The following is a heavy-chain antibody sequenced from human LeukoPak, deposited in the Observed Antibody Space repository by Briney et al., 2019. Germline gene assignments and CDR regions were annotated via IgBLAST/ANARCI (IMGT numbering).Heavy chain of an antibody. V-gene: IGHV4-59*08. Sequence: SETLSLTCTVSGGSIRSYYWGWIRQPPGKGLEWIGYIHYSESTKYNPSLKSRVTMSVDTSKNQFSLKLSSGTAADTAVYYCASRSGSFSDALDIWGQGTLVTVSS. CDR2: IHYSEST. D-gene: IGHD3-10*01. J-gene: IGHJ3*02. CDR3: ASRSGSFSDALDI. CDR1: GGSIRSYY.